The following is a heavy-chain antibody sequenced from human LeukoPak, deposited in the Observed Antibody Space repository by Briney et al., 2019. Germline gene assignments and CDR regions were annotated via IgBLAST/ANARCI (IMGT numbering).Heavy chain of an antibody. Sequence: PGGSLRLSCAASGFTFSSYWMHWVRRAPGKGLVWVSRINTDGSSTSYADSVKGRFTISRDNAKNTLYLQMNSLRAEDTAVYYCATTIIAARWFDPWGQGTLVTVSS. CDR1: GFTFSSYW. J-gene: IGHJ5*02. CDR2: INTDGSST. CDR3: ATTIIAARWFDP. D-gene: IGHD6-6*01. V-gene: IGHV3-74*01.